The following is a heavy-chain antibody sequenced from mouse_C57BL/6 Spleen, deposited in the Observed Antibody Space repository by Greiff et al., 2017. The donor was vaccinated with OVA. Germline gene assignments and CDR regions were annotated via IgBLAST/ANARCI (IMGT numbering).Heavy chain of an antibody. Sequence: QVQLQQSGAELARPGASVKLSCKASGYTFTSYGISWVKQRTGQGLEWIGEIYPRSGNTYYNEKFKGKATLTADKSSSTAYMELRSLTSEDSAVYVCARDYYGSSYEAWFAYWGQGTLVTVSA. J-gene: IGHJ3*01. CDR2: IYPRSGNT. V-gene: IGHV1-81*01. CDR1: GYTFTSYG. CDR3: ARDYYGSSYEAWFAY. D-gene: IGHD1-1*01.